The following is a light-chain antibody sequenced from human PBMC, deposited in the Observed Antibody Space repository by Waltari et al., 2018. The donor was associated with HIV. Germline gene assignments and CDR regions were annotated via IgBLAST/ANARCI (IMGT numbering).Light chain of an antibody. CDR3: QTWGAGTLV. CDR1: GAHSNYA. CDR2: LNSDGSH. J-gene: IGLJ3*02. V-gene: IGLV4-69*01. Sequence: QLVLTKSPSASASLGASVQLTCTLSGAHSNYAIAWHQQQPEKAPRYLIKLNSDGSHSTWDGTPQCFSGSSSGPARYLTTSRLRSEDEGDYYCQTWGAGTLVFGGGTKLTVL.